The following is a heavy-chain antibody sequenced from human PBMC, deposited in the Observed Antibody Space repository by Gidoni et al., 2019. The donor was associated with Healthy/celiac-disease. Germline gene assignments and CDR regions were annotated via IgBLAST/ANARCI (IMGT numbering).Heavy chain of an antibody. CDR3: ATRGTTGG. Sequence: QVQLVQSGAEVKKPGASVKVSGKVSGYTLTELSMHWVRQAPGKGLEWMGCFDPEDVETISAQHFQGRVTMTEDTSPATAYMELSSLRPEDTAFYYCATRGTTGGWGQGTLVTVSS. D-gene: IGHD4-17*01. V-gene: IGHV1-24*01. CDR2: FDPEDVET. CDR1: GYTLTELS. J-gene: IGHJ4*02.